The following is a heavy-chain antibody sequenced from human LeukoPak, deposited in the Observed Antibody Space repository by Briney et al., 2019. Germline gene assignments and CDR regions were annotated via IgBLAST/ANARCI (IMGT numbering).Heavy chain of an antibody. V-gene: IGHV4-59*01. CDR3: ARVLRNIAVAGTGYYYYYGMDV. CDR1: GGSISSYY. CDR2: IYYSGST. Sequence: SETLSLTCTVSGGSISSYYWNWIRQPPGKGLEWIGYIYYSGSTNYNPSLKSRVTISVDTSKNQFSLKLSSVTAADTAVYYCARVLRNIAVAGTGYYYYYGMDVWGQGTTVTVSS. D-gene: IGHD6-19*01. J-gene: IGHJ6*02.